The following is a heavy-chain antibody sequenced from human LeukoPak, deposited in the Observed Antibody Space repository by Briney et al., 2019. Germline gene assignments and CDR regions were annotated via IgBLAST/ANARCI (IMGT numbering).Heavy chain of an antibody. V-gene: IGHV3-30-3*01. CDR2: ISYDGTNK. CDR3: VRADCSSTSCYGLDY. Sequence: PGRSLRLSCAASGFTFNTYALHWVRQAPGKGLEWVAVISYDGTNKYYADSVKGRFIISRDNSKNTLFVQMNSLRAEDTAVYYCVRADCSSTSCYGLDYWGQGTLVTVSS. J-gene: IGHJ4*02. CDR1: GFTFNTYA. D-gene: IGHD2-2*01.